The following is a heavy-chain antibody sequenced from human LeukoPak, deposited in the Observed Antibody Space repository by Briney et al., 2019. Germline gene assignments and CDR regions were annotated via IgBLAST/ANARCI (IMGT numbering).Heavy chain of an antibody. D-gene: IGHD4-17*01. J-gene: IGHJ4*02. CDR3: ARTGSTVTMLYPFDH. Sequence: PSETLSLTCTVSGGSIRSYYWSWIRQPPWKGLEWVGYICYSGSTNYNPSLKSRVSISVDTSKNQFSLKLSSVTAADTAVYYCARTGSTVTMLYPFDHWGQGTLVTVSS. CDR2: ICYSGST. CDR1: GGSIRSYY. V-gene: IGHV4-59*01.